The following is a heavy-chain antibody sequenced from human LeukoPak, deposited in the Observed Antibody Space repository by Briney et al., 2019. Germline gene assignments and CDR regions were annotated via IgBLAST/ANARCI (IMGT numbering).Heavy chain of an antibody. CDR3: ARGGSTDEAPYYYCYMDV. CDR2: IIPIFGTA. CDR1: GGTFSSYA. V-gene: IGHV1-69*05. J-gene: IGHJ6*03. D-gene: IGHD3-16*01. Sequence: GASVKVSCKASGGTFSSYAISWVRQAPGQGLEWMGRIIPIFGTANYAQKFQGRVTITTDESTNTAYMERSSLRSEDTAVYYCARGGSTDEAPYYYCYMDVWGKGTTVTVSS.